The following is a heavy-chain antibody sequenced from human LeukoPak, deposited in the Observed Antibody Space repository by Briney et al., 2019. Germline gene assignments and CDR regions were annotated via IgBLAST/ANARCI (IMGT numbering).Heavy chain of an antibody. V-gene: IGHV4-59*02. CDR2: ISNRGST. Sequence: SETLSLTCGVSGASVTSHFWSWIRQTPGMGLEWIGYISNRGSTGYKPSLRSRVTISVDSPKNEVSLNVSSVSAADTAVYYCAKGVSGTYYAFDVWGQGRTV. CDR1: GASVTSHF. CDR3: AKGVSGTYYAFDV. D-gene: IGHD1-26*01. J-gene: IGHJ3*01.